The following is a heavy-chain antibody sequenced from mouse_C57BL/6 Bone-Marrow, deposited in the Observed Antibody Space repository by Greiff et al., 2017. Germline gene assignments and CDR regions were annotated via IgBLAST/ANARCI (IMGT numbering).Heavy chain of an antibody. D-gene: IGHD1-1*01. CDR2: IYPRSGNT. Sequence: QVQLQQSGAELARPGASVKLSCKASGYTFTSYGMSWVKQRTGQGLEWIGEIYPRSGNTYYNEKFKGKATLTADKSSSTAYMELRSLTSEDSAVYFCARLWCYYGPCFAYWGQGTLVTVSA. J-gene: IGHJ3*01. V-gene: IGHV1-81*01. CDR3: ARLWCYYGPCFAY. CDR1: GYTFTSYG.